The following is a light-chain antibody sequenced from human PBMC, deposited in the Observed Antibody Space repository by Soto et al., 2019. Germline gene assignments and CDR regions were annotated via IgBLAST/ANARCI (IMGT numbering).Light chain of an antibody. CDR2: QNN. Sequence: SYELTQPPSVSVSPGQTASITCSGDKLGNKYACWYQQKPGQSPVLVIYQNNKRPSGIPERFSGSNSGNTATLTISGTQAMYEADYYCQAWGGSTGVFGTGTKLTVL. J-gene: IGLJ1*01. CDR1: KLGNKY. CDR3: QAWGGSTGV. V-gene: IGLV3-1*01.